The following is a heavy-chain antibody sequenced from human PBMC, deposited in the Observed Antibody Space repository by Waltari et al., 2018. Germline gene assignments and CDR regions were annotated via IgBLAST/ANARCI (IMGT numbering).Heavy chain of an antibody. V-gene: IGHV4-61*02. CDR3: ARMVVGATDY. Sequence: QVQLQESGPGLVKPSQTLSLTCTVSGGSISSGSYYWSWIRQPAGKGLEWIGRIYTSGSTNYNPSLKSRVTISVDTSKNQCSLKLSSVTAADTAVYYCARMVVGATDYWGQGTLVTVSS. CDR1: GGSISSGSYY. D-gene: IGHD1-26*01. J-gene: IGHJ4*02. CDR2: IYTSGST.